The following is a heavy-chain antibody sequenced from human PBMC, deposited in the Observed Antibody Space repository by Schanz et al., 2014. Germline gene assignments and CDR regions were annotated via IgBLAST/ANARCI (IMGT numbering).Heavy chain of an antibody. CDR3: ARVKYCTITRCYRTETEGIYYMDV. CDR1: GFTFSSYW. Sequence: EVQLVESGGGLVQPGGSLRLSCAASGFTFSSYWMHWVRQVPGKGLVWVSRIKSDGSSTSYADSVKGRFIISRDNAKNTLYLQMNSLRAEDTAVYYCARVKYCTITRCYRTETEGIYYMDVWGKGTTVTVSS. J-gene: IGHJ6*03. CDR2: IKSDGSST. D-gene: IGHD2-2*01. V-gene: IGHV3-74*01.